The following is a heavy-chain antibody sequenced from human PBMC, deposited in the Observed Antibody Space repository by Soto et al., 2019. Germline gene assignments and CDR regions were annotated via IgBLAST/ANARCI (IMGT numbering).Heavy chain of an antibody. V-gene: IGHV3-30*18. D-gene: IGHD3-22*01. J-gene: IGHJ4*02. CDR1: GFTFSSYG. CDR3: SKGSDTSGYYQLDE. CDR2: ISHDGTKK. Sequence: GGSLRLSCAASGFTFSSYGMHWVRQAPGKGLEWMAVISHDGTKKYYVDSVKGRFTISRDDSKNTLYLQMNSLRAEDTALYSCSKGSDTSGYYQLDEWGQGTLVTVSS.